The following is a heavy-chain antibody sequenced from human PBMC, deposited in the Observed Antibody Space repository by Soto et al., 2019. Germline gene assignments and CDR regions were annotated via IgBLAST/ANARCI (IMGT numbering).Heavy chain of an antibody. Sequence: PGGSLRLSCAASGFTFSSYAMSWVRQAPGKGLEWVSAISGSGGSTYYADYVKGRFTISRDNSKNKLYLQMNSQRAEDTAVYYCAKDQPGLRYFDWLDNYYYYYMDVWGKGTTVTVSS. D-gene: IGHD3-9*01. V-gene: IGHV3-23*01. CDR1: GFTFSSYA. CDR2: ISGSGGST. J-gene: IGHJ6*03. CDR3: AKDQPGLRYFDWLDNYYYYYMDV.